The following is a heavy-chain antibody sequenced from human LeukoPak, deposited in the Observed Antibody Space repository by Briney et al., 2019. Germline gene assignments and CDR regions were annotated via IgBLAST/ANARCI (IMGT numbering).Heavy chain of an antibody. D-gene: IGHD3-16*01. V-gene: IGHV1-69*04. Sequence: ASVKVSCKAPGGTFSSYAISWVRQAPGQGLEWMGRIIPILGIANYAQKFQGRVTITADKSTSTAYMELSSLRSEDTAVYYCARDVPRLLGGYWGQGTLVTVSS. CDR3: ARDVPRLLGGY. CDR1: GGTFSSYA. CDR2: IIPILGIA. J-gene: IGHJ4*02.